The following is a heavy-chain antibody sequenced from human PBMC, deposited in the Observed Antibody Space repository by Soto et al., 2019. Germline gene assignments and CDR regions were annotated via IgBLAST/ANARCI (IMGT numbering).Heavy chain of an antibody. J-gene: IGHJ6*02. V-gene: IGHV1-46*01. CDR1: GYTFTSYY. CDR2: INPSGGST. D-gene: IGHD3-16*01. Sequence: GASVKVSCKASGYTFTSYYMHWVRQAPGQGLEWMGIINPSGGSTSYAQKFQGRVTMTRDTSTSTVYVELSSLRSEDTAMYYCASESALWVNGMDVWGQGTTVTVSS. CDR3: ASESALWVNGMDV.